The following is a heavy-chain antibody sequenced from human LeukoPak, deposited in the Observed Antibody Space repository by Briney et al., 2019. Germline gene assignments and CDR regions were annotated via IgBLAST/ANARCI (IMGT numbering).Heavy chain of an antibody. V-gene: IGHV4-4*07. J-gene: IGHJ5*02. CDR2: IYTSGST. Sequence: SETLSLTCTVFGGFISRYYWSWIRQPAGKGLEWIGRIYTSGSTNYNPSLKSRVTMSVGTSKNQFSLKLSSVTAADTAVYYCARDLGVVVPAAMYWFDPWGQGTLVTVSS. CDR1: GGFISRYY. D-gene: IGHD2-2*01. CDR3: ARDLGVVVPAAMYWFDP.